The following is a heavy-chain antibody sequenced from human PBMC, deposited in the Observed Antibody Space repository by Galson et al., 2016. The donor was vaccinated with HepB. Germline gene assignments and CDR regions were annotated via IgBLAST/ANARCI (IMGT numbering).Heavy chain of an antibody. CDR1: GFIFSSYG. CDR3: AREGMTTVAMLDY. V-gene: IGHV3-33*01. J-gene: IGHJ4*02. D-gene: IGHD4-23*01. Sequence: SLRPSCAASGFIFSSYGMHWVRQAPGKGLEWVAVIWNDGSNQYYVDSAKGRFTISRDNSKNTLYLQMNSLRAEDTAVYYCAREGMTTVAMLDYWGQGTLVTVAS. CDR2: IWNDGSNQ.